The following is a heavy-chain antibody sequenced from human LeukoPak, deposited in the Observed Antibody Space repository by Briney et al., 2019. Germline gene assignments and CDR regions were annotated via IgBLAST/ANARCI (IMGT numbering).Heavy chain of an antibody. V-gene: IGHV4-39*01. D-gene: IGHD5-18*01. Sequence: PSETLSLTCTVSGGSISSSSYYWGWIRQPPGKGLEWIGSIYYSGSTYYNPSLKSRVTISVDTSKNQFSLKLSSVTAADTAVYYCARFNRLNSYGYFADYWGQGTLVTVSS. CDR3: ARFNRLNSYGYFADY. CDR1: GGSISSSSYY. CDR2: IYYSGST. J-gene: IGHJ4*02.